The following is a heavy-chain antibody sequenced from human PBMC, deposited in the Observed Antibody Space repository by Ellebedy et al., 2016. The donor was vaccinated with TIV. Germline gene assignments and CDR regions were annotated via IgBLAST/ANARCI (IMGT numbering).Heavy chain of an antibody. CDR2: INTQSGDT. V-gene: IGHV1-2*04. Sequence: AASVKVSCKASGYTFSSYYLHWVRQAPGQGLEWMGWINTQSGDTYYAQKFHDSVTMTRDTSTGTVYMELGSLRSHDPALYYCARGGIVEADMRFDYWGQGTLVTVSP. CDR3: ARGGIVEADMRFDY. D-gene: IGHD2/OR15-2a*01. J-gene: IGHJ4*02. CDR1: GYTFSSYY.